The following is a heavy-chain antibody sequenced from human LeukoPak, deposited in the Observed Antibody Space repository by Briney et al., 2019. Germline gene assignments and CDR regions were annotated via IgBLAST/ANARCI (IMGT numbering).Heavy chain of an antibody. CDR1: GFTFSSYA. J-gene: IGHJ6*02. CDR3: ARDRTAMIPYYYYYGMDV. Sequence: GGSLRLSCAASGFTFSSYAMHWVRQAPGKGLEWVAVISYDGSNKYYADSVKGRFTISRDNSKNTLYLQMNSLRAEDTAVYYCARDRTAMIPYYYYYGMDVWGQGTTVTVSS. CDR2: ISYDGSNK. D-gene: IGHD2-21*02. V-gene: IGHV3-30-3*01.